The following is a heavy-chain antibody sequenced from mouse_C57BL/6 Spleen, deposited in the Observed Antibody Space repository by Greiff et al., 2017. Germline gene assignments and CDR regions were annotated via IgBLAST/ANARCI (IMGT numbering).Heavy chain of an antibody. V-gene: IGHV3-6*01. J-gene: IGHJ4*01. CDR1: GYSITSGYY. CDR3: AREGEYDGGSYYYAMDY. D-gene: IGHD2-14*01. Sequence: EVQLQQSGPGLVKPSQSLSLTCSVTGYSITSGYYWNWIRQFPGNKLEWMGYISYDGSNNYNPSLKNRISITRDTSKNQSFLKLNSVTTEDTATYYCAREGEYDGGSYYYAMDYWGQGTSVTVSS. CDR2: ISYDGSN.